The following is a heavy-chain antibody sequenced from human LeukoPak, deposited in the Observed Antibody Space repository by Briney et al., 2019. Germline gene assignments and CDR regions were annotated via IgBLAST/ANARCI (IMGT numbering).Heavy chain of an antibody. V-gene: IGHV1-69*04. CDR1: GVTVSSYA. D-gene: IGHD3-10*01. CDR2: IIPVLGIA. J-gene: IGHJ6*02. Sequence: ALVKVSCKASGVTVSSYAISWVRQAPGQGLEWMGRIIPVLGIANYAQKFQGRVTITADKSTSTACMELSSLRSEDTAVYYCARVGTYYYYAMDVWGQGTTVTVSS. CDR3: ARVGTYYYYAMDV.